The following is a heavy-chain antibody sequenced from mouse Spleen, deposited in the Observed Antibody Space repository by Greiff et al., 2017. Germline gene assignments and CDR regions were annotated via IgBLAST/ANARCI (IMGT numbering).Heavy chain of an antibody. V-gene: IGHV2-6*03. CDR3: ARDYRYEGAMDY. CDR1: GFSLTSYG. CDR2: IWSDGST. Sequence: QVQLKETGPGLVAPSQSLSITCTVSGFSLTSYGVHWVRQPPGKGLEWLVVIWSDGSTNYNSALKSRLSISKDNSKSQVFLKMNSLQTDDTAMYYCARDYRYEGAMDYWGQGTSVTVSS. D-gene: IGHD2-14*01. J-gene: IGHJ4*01.